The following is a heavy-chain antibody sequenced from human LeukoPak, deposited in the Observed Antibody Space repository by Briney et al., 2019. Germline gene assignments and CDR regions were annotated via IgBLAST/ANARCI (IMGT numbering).Heavy chain of an antibody. J-gene: IGHJ4*02. CDR3: ARGRRWYYDSSGYYSIYYFDY. Sequence: SETLSLTCTVSGGSISSGGYYWSWIRQHPGKGLEWIGYIYYSGSTYYNPSLKSRVTISVDTSKNQFSLKLSSVTAADTAVYYCARGRRWYYDSSGYYSIYYFDYWGQGTLVTVAS. D-gene: IGHD3-22*01. CDR2: IYYSGST. V-gene: IGHV4-31*03. CDR1: GGSISSGGYY.